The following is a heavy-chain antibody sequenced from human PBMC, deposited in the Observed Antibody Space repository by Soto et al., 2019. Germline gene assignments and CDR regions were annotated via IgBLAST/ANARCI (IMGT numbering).Heavy chain of an antibody. CDR3: ARGVGLVPAARVVTATPSWFDP. CDR1: GGSISSSNW. CDR2: IYHSGST. D-gene: IGHD2-21*02. J-gene: IGHJ5*02. V-gene: IGHV4-4*02. Sequence: QVQLQESGPGLVKPSGTLSLTCAVSGGSISSSNWWSWVRQPPGKGLEWIGEIYHSGSTNYNPSLKSRVTISVDKSKSQFSLKLSSVTAADTAVYYCARGVGLVPAARVVTATPSWFDPWGQGTLVTVSS.